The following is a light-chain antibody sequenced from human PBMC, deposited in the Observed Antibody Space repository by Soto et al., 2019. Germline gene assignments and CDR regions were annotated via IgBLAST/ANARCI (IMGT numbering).Light chain of an antibody. CDR1: SGDVGSYNL. Sequence: HSALTQPASVSGSPGQSITIPCTGTSGDVGSYNLVSWYQQHPGKAPELLIYEVTERPSGVSNRFSGSKSGNTASLTISGLQPDDEADYYCCSYAGNSEVFGTGTKVTVL. CDR3: CSYAGNSEV. CDR2: EVT. J-gene: IGLJ1*01. V-gene: IGLV2-23*02.